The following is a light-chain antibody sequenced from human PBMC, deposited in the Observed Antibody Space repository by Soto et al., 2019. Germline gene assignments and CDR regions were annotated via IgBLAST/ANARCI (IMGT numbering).Light chain of an antibody. Sequence: DIQMTQSPSFLSASVGDRVTITCRASQSIGKHLNWYQQKPGKAPKFLIYGASTLQSGVPSRFIGSGSGTDFTLTVNSLQAEDFATYYWQQSYASPTTFGQGTRLEI. CDR2: GAS. J-gene: IGKJ5*01. V-gene: IGKV1-39*01. CDR3: QQSYASPTT. CDR1: QSIGKH.